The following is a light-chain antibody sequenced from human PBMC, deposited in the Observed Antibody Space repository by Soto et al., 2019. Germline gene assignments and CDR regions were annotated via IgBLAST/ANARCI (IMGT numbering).Light chain of an antibody. Sequence: DIQMTQSPSTLSASVGDRVTITCRASQSISSWLAWYQQKPGKAPKLLIYKASSLESGDPSRFSGSGSGTEFTLTISSLQPDDFATYYCQQYNSYPWTFGQGTKVEI. CDR2: KAS. CDR1: QSISSW. V-gene: IGKV1-5*03. J-gene: IGKJ1*01. CDR3: QQYNSYPWT.